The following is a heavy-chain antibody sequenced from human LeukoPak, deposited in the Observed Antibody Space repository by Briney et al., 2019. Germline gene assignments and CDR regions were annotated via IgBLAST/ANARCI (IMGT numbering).Heavy chain of an antibody. J-gene: IGHJ4*02. CDR3: ARAYDYGDYLGFHPYFDY. V-gene: IGHV3-30-3*01. Sequence: GGSLRLSCAAPGFTFSSYAMHGVREAPGKGLEWVAVISYKGSNKYYADSVQGRFTITRDNSKNTLYLQMNGMRAEDTAVYYCARAYDYGDYLGFHPYFDYWGQGTLVTVSS. CDR2: ISYKGSNK. CDR1: GFTFSSYA. D-gene: IGHD4-17*01.